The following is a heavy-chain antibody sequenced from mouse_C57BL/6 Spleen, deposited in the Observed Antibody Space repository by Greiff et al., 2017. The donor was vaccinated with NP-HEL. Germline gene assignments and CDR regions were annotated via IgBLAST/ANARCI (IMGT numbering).Heavy chain of an antibody. CDR1: GYTFTSYW. CDR2: IHPNSGST. Sequence: QVQLQQSGAELVKPGASVKLSCKASGYTFTSYWMHWVKQRPGQGLEWIGMIHPNSGSTNYNEKFKSKATLTVDKSSSTAYMQLSSLTSEDSAVYYCARRDYTWFAYWGQGTLVTVSA. CDR3: ARRDYTWFAY. V-gene: IGHV1-64*01. D-gene: IGHD2-4*01. J-gene: IGHJ3*01.